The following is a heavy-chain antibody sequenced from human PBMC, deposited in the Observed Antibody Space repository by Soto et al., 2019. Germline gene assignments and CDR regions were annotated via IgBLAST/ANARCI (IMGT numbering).Heavy chain of an antibody. D-gene: IGHD3-3*01. J-gene: IGHJ4*02. CDR3: ARDQYNFWGGYYHFDY. CDR1: GFTFSTYT. Sequence: GGSLRLSCAASGFTFSTYTMNWVRQAPGKGLEWVSTISSSGGSTYYADSVKGRFTISRDNSKNTLYLQLSSLGADDTAVYYCARDQYNFWGGYYHFDYWGQGTLVTVSS. V-gene: IGHV3-23*01. CDR2: ISSSGGST.